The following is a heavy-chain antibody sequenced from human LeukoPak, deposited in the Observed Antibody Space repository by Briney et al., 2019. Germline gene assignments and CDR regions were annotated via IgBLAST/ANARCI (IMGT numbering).Heavy chain of an antibody. V-gene: IGHV4-39*07. CDR1: GGSISSSSYY. Sequence: SETLSLTCTVSGGSISSSSYYWGWIRQPPGKGLEWIGSIYYSGSTYYNPSLKSRVTISVDTSKNQFSLKLSSVTAADTAVYYCARFSSGCTTDSRYVDYWGQGILVTVSS. CDR3: ARFSSGCTTDSRYVDY. CDR2: IYYSGST. J-gene: IGHJ4*02. D-gene: IGHD2-2*01.